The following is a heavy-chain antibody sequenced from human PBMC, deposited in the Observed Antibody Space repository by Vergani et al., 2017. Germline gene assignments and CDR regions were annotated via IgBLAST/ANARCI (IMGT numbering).Heavy chain of an antibody. CDR2: ISSSGSTI. J-gene: IGHJ3*01. Sequence: QVQLVESGGGLVKPGGSLRLSCAASGFTFSDYYMSWIRQAPGKGLEGVSYISSSGSTIYYADSVKGRFTISRDNAKNSLYLQMNSLRAEATAVYYCVVTGSDNDYGDADAFDVWGQGTMVTVSS. CDR1: GFTFSDYY. CDR3: VVTGSDNDYGDADAFDV. V-gene: IGHV3-11*01. D-gene: IGHD4-17*01.